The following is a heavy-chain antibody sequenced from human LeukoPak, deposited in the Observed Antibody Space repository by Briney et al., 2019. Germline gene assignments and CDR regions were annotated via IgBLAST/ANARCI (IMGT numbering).Heavy chain of an antibody. D-gene: IGHD1-26*01. CDR1: GVTLSNYA. Sequence: GGSLRLSCVASGVTLSNYAMSWARQAPGKGLEWVSGISSSGSGGNTYYADSVKGRFTISRDSSRNTLFLRMNTLRAEDTAIYYCAKDRTVGASYWYFDLWGRGTLVTVSS. V-gene: IGHV3-23*01. CDR3: AKDRTVGASYWYFDL. CDR2: ISSSGSGGNT. J-gene: IGHJ2*01.